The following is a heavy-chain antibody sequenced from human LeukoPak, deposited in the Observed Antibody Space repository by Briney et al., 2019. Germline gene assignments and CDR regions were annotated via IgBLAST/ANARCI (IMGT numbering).Heavy chain of an antibody. CDR2: ISAYDGNT. D-gene: IGHD2-15*01. CDR1: GYTFTSYG. CDR3: ARDDIVVVVAATLSTGPLDY. V-gene: IGHV1-18*01. Sequence: VASVKVSCKASGYTFTSYGISWVRQAPGQGLEWMGWISAYDGNTNYAQKLQGRVTMTTDTSTSTAYMELRSLRSDDTAVYYCARDDIVVVVAATLSTGPLDYWGQGTLVTVSS. J-gene: IGHJ4*02.